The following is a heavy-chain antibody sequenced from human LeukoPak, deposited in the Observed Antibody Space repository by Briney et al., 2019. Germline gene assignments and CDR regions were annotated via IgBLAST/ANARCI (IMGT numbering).Heavy chain of an antibody. Sequence: GASVKVSCKASGYTFTSYGISWVRQATGQGLEWMGWMNPNSGNTGYAQKFQGRVTITRNTSISTAYMELSSLRSEDTAVYYCARGGGGCSGGSCVWFDPWGQGTLVTVSS. J-gene: IGHJ5*02. V-gene: IGHV1-8*03. CDR1: GYTFTSYG. D-gene: IGHD2-15*01. CDR3: ARGGGGCSGGSCVWFDP. CDR2: MNPNSGNT.